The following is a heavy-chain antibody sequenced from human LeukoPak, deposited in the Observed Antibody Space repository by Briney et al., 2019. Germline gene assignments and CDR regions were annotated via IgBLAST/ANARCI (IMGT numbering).Heavy chain of an antibody. Sequence: SATLSLTCTVSGGSISSCYWSWIRQPAGKGLEWIVRIYSPGCPIYNPSLKSRVTLSVATSKNQFSLRLRSVAAADTAVYYCARQIASAGTAGFDFWGQGALVTVSS. CDR3: ARQIASAGTAGFDF. CDR2: IYSPGCP. CDR1: GGSISSCY. D-gene: IGHD6-13*01. J-gene: IGHJ4*02. V-gene: IGHV4-4*07.